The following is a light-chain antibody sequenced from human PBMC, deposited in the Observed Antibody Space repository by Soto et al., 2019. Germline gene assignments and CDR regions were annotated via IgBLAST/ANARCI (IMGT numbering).Light chain of an antibody. V-gene: IGLV1-44*01. CDR1: SSNIRRNT. CDR2: SND. J-gene: IGLJ3*02. CDR3: AAWDDGLNGPV. Sequence: QSVLTQPPSASGTPGQRVIMSCSGSSSNIRRNTVNWYQQLPGTAPKLLIYSNDQRPSGGPDRFSGSKSGTSASLAISGPQPEDEADYYCAAWDDGLNGPVFGGGTQLTVL.